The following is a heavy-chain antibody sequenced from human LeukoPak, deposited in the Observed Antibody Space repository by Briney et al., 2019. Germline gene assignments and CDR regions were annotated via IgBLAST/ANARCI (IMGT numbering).Heavy chain of an antibody. CDR2: TNPNSGGT. CDR3: ARILDTAMVTDY. V-gene: IGHV1-2*02. J-gene: IGHJ4*02. CDR1: GYTFTGYY. Sequence: ASVKVSCKASGYTFTGYYMHWVRQAPGQGLEWMGWTNPNSGGTNYAQKFQGRVTMTRDTSISTAYMELSRLRSDDTAVYYCARILDTAMVTDYWGQGTLVTVSS. D-gene: IGHD5-18*01.